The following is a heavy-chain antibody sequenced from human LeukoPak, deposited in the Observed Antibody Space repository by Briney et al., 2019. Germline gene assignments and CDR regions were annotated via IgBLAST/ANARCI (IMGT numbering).Heavy chain of an antibody. J-gene: IGHJ3*02. D-gene: IGHD1-26*01. Sequence: PGGSLRLSCAASGSTFSSYGMHWVRQAPGKGLEWVAVISYDGSNKYYADSVKGRFTISRDNSKNTLYLQMNSLRAEDTAVYYCAKGARKWELYDAFDIWGQGTMVTVSS. CDR1: GSTFSSYG. CDR2: ISYDGSNK. CDR3: AKGARKWELYDAFDI. V-gene: IGHV3-30*18.